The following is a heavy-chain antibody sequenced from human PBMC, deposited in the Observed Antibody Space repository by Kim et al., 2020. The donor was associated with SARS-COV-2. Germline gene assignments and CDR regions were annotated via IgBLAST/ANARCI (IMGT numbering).Heavy chain of an antibody. D-gene: IGHD6-13*01. CDR3: AKDPGYSSSWYDDFDY. Sequence: GGSLRLSCAASGFTFSSYGMHWVRQAPGKGLEWVAVIPYDGSNKYYADSVKGRFTISRDNSKNTLYLQMNSLRAEDTAVYYCAKDPGYSSSWYDDFDYWGQGTLVTVSS. J-gene: IGHJ4*02. V-gene: IGHV3-30*18. CDR1: GFTFSSYG. CDR2: IPYDGSNK.